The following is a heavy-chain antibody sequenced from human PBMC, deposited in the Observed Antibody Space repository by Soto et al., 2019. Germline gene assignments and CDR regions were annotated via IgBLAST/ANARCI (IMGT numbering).Heavy chain of an antibody. J-gene: IGHJ4*02. V-gene: IGHV2-70*04. CDR3: ARIALGD. D-gene: IGHD7-27*01. Sequence: GPTLVDPTPTPTLACTFSGFSLSTRGMRVSWIRQPPGKALEWLARIDCADDKLYSTSLKTRLTSSKDTSKNQVVLTMTNMDPVDTATYYCARIALGDWGQGTLRTVST. CDR1: GFSLSTRGMR. CDR2: IDCADDK.